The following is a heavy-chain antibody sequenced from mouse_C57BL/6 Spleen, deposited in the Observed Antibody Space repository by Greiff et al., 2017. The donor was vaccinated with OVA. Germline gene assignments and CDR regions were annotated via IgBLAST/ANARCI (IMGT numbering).Heavy chain of an antibody. J-gene: IGHJ2*01. CDR1: GFTFSSYA. V-gene: IGHV5-9-1*02. CDR3: TRVLQRGFDY. Sequence: EVKLMESGEGLVKPGGSLKLPCAASGFTFSSYAISWVRQTPEKRLEWVAYISSGGDYIYYADTVKGRFTISRDNARNTLYLQMSSLKSEDTAMYYCTRVLQRGFDYWGQGTTLTVSS. CDR2: ISSGGDYI.